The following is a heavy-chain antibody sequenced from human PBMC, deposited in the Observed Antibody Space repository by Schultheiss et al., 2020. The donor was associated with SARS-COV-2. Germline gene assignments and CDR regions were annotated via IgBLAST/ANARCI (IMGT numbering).Heavy chain of an antibody. D-gene: IGHD1-1*01. CDR1: GGSISSGSYY. J-gene: IGHJ5*02. CDR3: ARVWDNWGARFDP. Sequence: SETLSLTCTVSGGSISSGSYYWSWIRQPAGKGLEWIGRVYVTGDTSYNPSLQSRVTISVDTSKNELSLELRSVTGADTAVYFCARVWDNWGARFDPWGQGILVTVSS. CDR2: VYVTGDT. V-gene: IGHV4-61*02.